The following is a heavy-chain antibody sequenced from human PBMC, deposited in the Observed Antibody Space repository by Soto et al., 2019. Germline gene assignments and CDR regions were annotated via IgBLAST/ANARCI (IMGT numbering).Heavy chain of an antibody. CDR2: IYSGGST. CDR1: GFTVSSNY. CDR3: ARWGLIPPNYAFDI. Sequence: PGGSLRLSCAASGFTVSSNYMSWVRQAPGKGLEWVSVIYSGGSTYYADSVKGRFTISRDNSKNTLYLQMNSLRAEDTAVYYCARWGLIPPNYAFDIWGQGTMVTVSS. V-gene: IGHV3-53*01. D-gene: IGHD2-21*01. J-gene: IGHJ3*02.